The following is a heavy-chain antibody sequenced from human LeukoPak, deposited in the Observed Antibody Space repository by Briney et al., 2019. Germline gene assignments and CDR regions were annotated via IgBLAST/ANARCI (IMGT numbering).Heavy chain of an antibody. D-gene: IGHD3-16*01. CDR2: IYHSGST. CDR1: GGSISSGGYY. CDR3: ARGGTYALV. V-gene: IGHV4-30-2*01. Sequence: SETLSLTCTVSGGSISSGGYYWSWIRQPPGKGLEWIGYIYHSGSTYYNPSLKSRVTISVDRSKNQFSLKLSSVTAADTAVYYCARGGTYALVWGQGTLVTVSS. J-gene: IGHJ4*02.